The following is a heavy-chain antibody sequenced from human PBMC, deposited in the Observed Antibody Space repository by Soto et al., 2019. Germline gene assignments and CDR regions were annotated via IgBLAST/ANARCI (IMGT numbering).Heavy chain of an antibody. CDR2: INAGNGNT. CDR1: GYTFTSYA. CDR3: ARAAGAIHRSRTNWFDP. J-gene: IGHJ5*02. D-gene: IGHD1-1*01. Sequence: GASVKVSCKASGYTFTSYAMHWVRQAPGQRLEWMGWINAGNGNTKYSQKFQGRVTITRDTSASTAYMELSSLRSEDTAVYYCARAAGAIHRSRTNWFDPWGQGTLVTVSS. V-gene: IGHV1-3*01.